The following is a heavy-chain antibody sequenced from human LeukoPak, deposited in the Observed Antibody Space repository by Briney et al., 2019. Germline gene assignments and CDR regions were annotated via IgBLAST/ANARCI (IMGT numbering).Heavy chain of an antibody. CDR2: IYHSGTT. CDR3: ARDSGYCDTTACTDYFDL. D-gene: IGHD2/OR15-2a*01. J-gene: IGHJ4*02. CDR1: GGSNSSSY. Sequence: SETLSLTCIVSGGSNSSSYWTWIRQPPGKGLEWIGYIYHSGTTSYNPSLKSRVTISLNTSKNQFSLRLSSVTAADTAVYFCARDSGYCDTTACTDYFDLWGQGTLVAVST. V-gene: IGHV4-59*01.